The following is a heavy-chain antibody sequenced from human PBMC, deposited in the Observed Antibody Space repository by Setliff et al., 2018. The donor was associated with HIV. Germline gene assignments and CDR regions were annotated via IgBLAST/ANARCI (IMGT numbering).Heavy chain of an antibody. J-gene: IGHJ6*03. V-gene: IGHV1-18*01. CDR3: ARDQEYVIVVAASMNMPGYLHYYYMDV. CDR1: GYTFTNYG. CDR2: LASYNDDA. D-gene: IGHD2-2*01. Sequence: GASVKVSCKASGYTFTNYGITWVRQAPGHGLEWMGWLASYNDDANYAQNLQGRVTMTTDKSTSTAYMDMNSLRAEDTGVYYCARDQEYVIVVAASMNMPGYLHYYYMDVWGRGSTVTVSS.